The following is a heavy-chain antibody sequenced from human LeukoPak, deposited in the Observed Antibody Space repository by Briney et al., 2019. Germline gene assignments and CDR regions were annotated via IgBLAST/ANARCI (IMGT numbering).Heavy chain of an antibody. Sequence: GSLRLSCAASGFSFRNYWMSWVRQAPGKGLEWVANINQDGTIKYYVDSVKGRFTISRDNAKNSLYLQVNSLRVEDTAVYFCARVGYTSSSQDYWGQGTLVTVSS. CDR1: GFSFRNYW. J-gene: IGHJ4*02. CDR2: INQDGTIK. V-gene: IGHV3-7*01. D-gene: IGHD6-13*01. CDR3: ARVGYTSSSQDY.